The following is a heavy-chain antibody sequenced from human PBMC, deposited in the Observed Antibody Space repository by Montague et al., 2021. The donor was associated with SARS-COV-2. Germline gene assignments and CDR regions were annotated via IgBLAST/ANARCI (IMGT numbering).Heavy chain of an antibody. CDR1: GGSFNVTSYY. J-gene: IGHJ4*02. V-gene: IGHV4-39*01. CDR2: IYYTETTYYNPAPKSGTT. CDR3: SKGGGIGVSDY. D-gene: IGHD6-19*01. Sequence: SETLSLTCTFYGGSFNVTSYYWSWIRQPPGKGLEWIGYIYYTETTYYNPAPKSGTTFYSPTLKSRVTISVDAAKNPVSLNLVSVTATDTAVHYCSKGGGIGVSDYWGQGTLVAVSS.